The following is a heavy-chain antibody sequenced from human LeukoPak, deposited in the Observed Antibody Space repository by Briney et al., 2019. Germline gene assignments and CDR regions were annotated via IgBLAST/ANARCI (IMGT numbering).Heavy chain of an antibody. CDR3: ARGDSSGWYYAFDI. CDR1: GFTFSSHW. Sequence: GGSLRLSCAASGFTFSSHWMSWVRQAPRKGLEWLANIKEDGSEKYYVDSVKGRFTISRDNAKNSLYLQMNSLRAEDTAVYYCARGDSSGWYYAFDIWGQGTMVTVSS. V-gene: IGHV3-7*01. J-gene: IGHJ3*02. D-gene: IGHD6-19*01. CDR2: IKEDGSEK.